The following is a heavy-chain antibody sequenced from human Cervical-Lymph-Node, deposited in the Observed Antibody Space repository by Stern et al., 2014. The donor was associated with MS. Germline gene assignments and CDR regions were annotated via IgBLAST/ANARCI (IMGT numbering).Heavy chain of an antibody. J-gene: IGHJ3*01. D-gene: IGHD2/OR15-2a*01. Sequence: QLQLQESGPGQVRPSETLSLACSVSDDSITTYYWSWIRQPPGKGLEWIGYFRYTGATSYNPSRRSRVTMSLSTSDKKFSLNLRSITAADTALYYCARDSKSFDGFDVWGPGTVVTVS. V-gene: IGHV4-59*01. CDR1: DDSITTYY. CDR2: FRYTGAT. CDR3: ARDSKSFDGFDV.